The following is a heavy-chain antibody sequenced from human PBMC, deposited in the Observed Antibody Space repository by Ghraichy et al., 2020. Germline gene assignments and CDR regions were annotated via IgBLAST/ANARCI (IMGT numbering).Heavy chain of an antibody. J-gene: IGHJ4*02. CDR3: AKDSKRFDY. CDR1: GFSFSSYA. Sequence: GGSLRLSCAASGFSFSSYAMSWVRQAPGKGLEWVSVISASSTVTYYADSMKGRFTISRDNSKNTLLLQMNSLRAEDTAVYYCAKDSKRFDYWGQGTLVTVSS. V-gene: IGHV3-23*01. CDR2: ISASSTVT.